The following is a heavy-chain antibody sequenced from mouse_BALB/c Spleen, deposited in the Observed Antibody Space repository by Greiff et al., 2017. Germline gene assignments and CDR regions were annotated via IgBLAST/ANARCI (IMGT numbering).Heavy chain of an antibody. D-gene: IGHD3-2*01. CDR1: GYSFTDYA. CDR3: ARRDSSGYGAMDY. J-gene: IGHJ4*01. Sequence: QVQLQQSGAELVRPGVSVKISCKGSGYSFTDYAMHWVKQSHAKSLEWIGVISTYYGDASYNQKFKGKATMTVDKSSSTAYMELARLTSEDSAIYYCARRDSSGYGAMDYWGQGTSVTVSS. V-gene: IGHV1-67*01. CDR2: ISTYYGDA.